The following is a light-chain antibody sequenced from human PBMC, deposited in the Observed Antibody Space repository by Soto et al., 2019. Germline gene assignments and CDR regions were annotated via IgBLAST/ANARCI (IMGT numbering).Light chain of an antibody. CDR3: QQYGSSPWT. CDR2: LAS. Sequence: EIVLTQSPDTLSLSPGERATLSCRASQSVVNNLAWYQQKVGQAPRRLIYLASSRAAGVPERFSGSWSGTDFTLTISRLDPEDFAVYYCQQYGSSPWTFGQGTKVDI. CDR1: QSVVNN. V-gene: IGKV3-20*01. J-gene: IGKJ1*01.